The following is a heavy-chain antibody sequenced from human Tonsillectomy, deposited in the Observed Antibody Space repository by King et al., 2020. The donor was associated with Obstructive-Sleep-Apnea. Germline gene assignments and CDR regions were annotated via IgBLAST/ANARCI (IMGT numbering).Heavy chain of an antibody. D-gene: IGHD2-15*01. Sequence: VQLVESGGGVVQPGRSLRLSCAASGFTFSSYAMHWVRQAPGKGLEWWAVISYDGSNKYYADSGKCRFTISRDNSKNTLYLQMNSLRAEDTAVYYCARDGGSYCSGGSCYGVDYWGQGTLVTVSS. CDR1: GFTFSSYA. CDR3: ARDGGSYCSGGSCYGVDY. CDR2: ISYDGSNK. V-gene: IGHV3-30-3*01. J-gene: IGHJ4*02.